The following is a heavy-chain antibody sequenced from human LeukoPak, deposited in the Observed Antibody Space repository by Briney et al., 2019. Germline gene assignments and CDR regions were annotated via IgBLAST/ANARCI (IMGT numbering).Heavy chain of an antibody. CDR1: GLTFSSYW. V-gene: IGHV3-7*01. CDR3: ARARDYGFDY. Sequence: GGSLRLSCAASGLTFSSYWMSWVRQAPGKGLEWVANINEDGSEKYYVDSVKGRFTISRDNAKNSLYLQMKSRRADDTAVYFCARARDYGFDYWGQGTLVTVSS. J-gene: IGHJ4*02. D-gene: IGHD4-17*01. CDR2: INEDGSEK.